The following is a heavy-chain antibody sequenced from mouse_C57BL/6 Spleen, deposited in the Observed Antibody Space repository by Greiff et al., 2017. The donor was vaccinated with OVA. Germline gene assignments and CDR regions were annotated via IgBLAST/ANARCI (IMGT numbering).Heavy chain of an antibody. CDR2: IDPENGDT. CDR3: TPILRPFAY. V-gene: IGHV14-4*01. Sequence: VQLQQSGAELVRPGASVKLSCTASGFNIKDDYMHWVKQRPEQGLEWIGWIDPENGDTEYASKFQGKATITADTSSNTAYLQLSSLTSEDTAVYYCTPILRPFAYWGQGTLVTVSA. CDR1: GFNIKDDY. J-gene: IGHJ3*01.